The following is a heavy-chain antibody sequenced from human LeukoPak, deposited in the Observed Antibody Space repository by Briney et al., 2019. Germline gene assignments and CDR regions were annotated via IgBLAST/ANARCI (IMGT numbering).Heavy chain of an antibody. CDR3: ARQHDYGDYSFGY. CDR2: INPNSGGT. D-gene: IGHD4-17*01. V-gene: IGHV1-2*02. Sequence: SVKVSCKASGYTFTGYYMHWVRQAPGQGLEWMGGINPNSGGTNYAQKFQGRVTMTRDTSISTAYMELSRLRSDDTAVYYCARQHDYGDYSFGYWGQGTMATVSS. CDR1: GYTFTGYY. J-gene: IGHJ4*02.